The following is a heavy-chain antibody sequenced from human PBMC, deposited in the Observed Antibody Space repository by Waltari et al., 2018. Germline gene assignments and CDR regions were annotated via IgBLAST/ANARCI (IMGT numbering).Heavy chain of an antibody. Sequence: EVLLVESGGGLVQPGGSLRLSCAASGFTFNTYTMNWIRPAPGKGLEWISYISASGAIFYADSVKGRFTISRDDARNSLHLQMNSLRDEDTAVYYCARDRAPYCSSGDCYFDYWGQGTLVTVSS. V-gene: IGHV3-48*02. J-gene: IGHJ4*02. CDR2: ISASGAI. CDR3: ARDRAPYCSSGDCYFDY. CDR1: GFTFNTYT. D-gene: IGHD2-2*01.